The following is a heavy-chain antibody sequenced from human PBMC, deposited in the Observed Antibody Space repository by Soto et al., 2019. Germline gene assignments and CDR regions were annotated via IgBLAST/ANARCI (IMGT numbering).Heavy chain of an antibody. J-gene: IGHJ5*02. CDR2: IYWDDDK. CDR1: GFSLSTSGVG. D-gene: IGHD5-18*01. CDR3: AHRGYSYGAYPHWFDP. V-gene: IGHV2-5*02. Sequence: QITLKESGPTLVKPTQTLTLTCTFSGFSLSTSGVGVGWIRQPPGKALEWLALIYWDDDKRYSPSLKSRLTVTXXTXKXXVVLTMTNMDPVDTATYYCAHRGYSYGAYPHWFDPWGQGTLVTVSS.